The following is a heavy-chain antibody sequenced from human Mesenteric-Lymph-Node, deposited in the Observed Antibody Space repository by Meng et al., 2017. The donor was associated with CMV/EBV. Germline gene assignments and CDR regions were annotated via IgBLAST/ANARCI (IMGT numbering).Heavy chain of an antibody. CDR3: ARGRVHDFWSGLLDF. J-gene: IGHJ4*02. D-gene: IGHD3-3*01. CDR2: IYYSGST. Sequence: SETLSLTCTVSGDSVSSGSYYWTWIRQPPGKGLEWLGYIYYSGSTNYNPSLKSRVTISVDTSRNQFSLMLTSVTAADTAVYYCARGRVHDFWSGLLDFWGQGTLVTVSS. V-gene: IGHV4-61*01. CDR1: GDSVSSGSYY.